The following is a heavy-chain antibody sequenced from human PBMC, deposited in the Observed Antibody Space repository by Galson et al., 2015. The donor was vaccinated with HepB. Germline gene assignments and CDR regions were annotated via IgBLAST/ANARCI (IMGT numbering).Heavy chain of an antibody. V-gene: IGHV1-46*01. J-gene: IGHJ6*02. Sequence: SVKVSCKASGYTFTSYYMHWVRQAPGQGLEWMGIINPSGGSTSYAQKFQGRVTMTRDTSTSTVYMELSSLRSEDTAVYYCARGVGYCSGGSCPPVEMDVWGQGTTVTVSS. D-gene: IGHD2-15*01. CDR1: GYTFTSYY. CDR2: INPSGGST. CDR3: ARGVGYCSGGSCPPVEMDV.